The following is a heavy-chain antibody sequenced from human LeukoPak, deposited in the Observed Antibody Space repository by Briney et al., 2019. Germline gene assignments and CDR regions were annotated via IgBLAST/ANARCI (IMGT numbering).Heavy chain of an antibody. CDR3: ARVGSSINSKYYYYGMDV. CDR2: IKQDGSEK. V-gene: IGHV3-7*01. J-gene: IGHJ6*02. CDR1: GFTFSSYW. D-gene: IGHD2-2*01. Sequence: GGSLRPSCAASGFTFSSYWMSWVRQAPGKGLEWVANIKQDGSEKYYVDSVKGRFTISRDNAKNSLYLQMNSLRAEDTAVYYCARVGSSINSKYYYYGMDVWGQGTTVTVSS.